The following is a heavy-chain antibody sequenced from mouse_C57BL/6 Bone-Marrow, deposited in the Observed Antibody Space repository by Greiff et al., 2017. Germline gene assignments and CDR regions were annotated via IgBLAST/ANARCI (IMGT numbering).Heavy chain of an antibody. V-gene: IGHV1-7*01. J-gene: IGHJ3*01. CDR3: ARGEDYYGSSYGGAWFAY. CDR2: INPSSGYT. D-gene: IGHD1-1*01. Sequence: QVQLQQSGAELAKPGASVKLSCKASGYTFTSYWMHWVKHRPGQGLEWIGYINPSSGYTKYNQKFKDKATLTADKSSSTAYMQLSSLTYEDSAVYDCARGEDYYGSSYGGAWFAYWGQGTLVTVSA. CDR1: GYTFTSYW.